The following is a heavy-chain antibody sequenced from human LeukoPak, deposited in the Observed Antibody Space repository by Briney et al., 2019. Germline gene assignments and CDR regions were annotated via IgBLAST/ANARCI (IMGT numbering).Heavy chain of an antibody. V-gene: IGHV4-4*07. CDR2: IFTTGSS. CDR1: GGSLSSYY. Sequence: PSETLSLTCSVSGGSLSSYYWTWIRQPAGKGLEWIGRIFTTGSSNYNPSLLSRVTMSVDTSKNQFSLKMRSVTAADTAVYYCARGEGSTMIGGDSRYGWLDPWGKETLVTSPQ. J-gene: IGHJ5*02. CDR3: ARGEGSTMIGGDSRYGWLDP. D-gene: IGHD3-10*01.